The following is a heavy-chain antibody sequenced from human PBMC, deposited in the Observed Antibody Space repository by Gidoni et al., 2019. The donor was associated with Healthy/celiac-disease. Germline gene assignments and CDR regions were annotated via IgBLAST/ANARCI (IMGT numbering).Heavy chain of an antibody. CDR2: IYHSGST. D-gene: IGHD6-13*01. CDR3: AGQLGGSSSPIKDY. CDR1: GGSSSSSNW. V-gene: IGHV4-4*02. Sequence: QVQLQESGPGLVKPSGTLSLTCAVSGGSSSSSNWWSWVRQPPGKGLEWIGEIYHSGSTNYNPSLKSRVTISVDKSKNQFSLKLSSVTAADTAVYYCAGQLGGSSSPIKDYWGQGTLVTVSS. J-gene: IGHJ4*02.